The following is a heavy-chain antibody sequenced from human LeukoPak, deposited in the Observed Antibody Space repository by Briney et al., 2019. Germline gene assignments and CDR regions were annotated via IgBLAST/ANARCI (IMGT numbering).Heavy chain of an antibody. CDR3: ARGKRVYESSGYSTFDY. CDR2: VDPNSGAT. J-gene: IGHJ4*02. D-gene: IGHD3-22*01. V-gene: IGHV1-2*06. CDR1: GYTFTGYY. Sequence: ASVKVSCKASGYTFTGYYIHWVRQAPGQGLEWMGRVDPNSGATDGAQKFQGGVTMTRDTSISTAYLELSSLRSDDTAVYYCARGKRVYESSGYSTFDYWGQGTLVTVSS.